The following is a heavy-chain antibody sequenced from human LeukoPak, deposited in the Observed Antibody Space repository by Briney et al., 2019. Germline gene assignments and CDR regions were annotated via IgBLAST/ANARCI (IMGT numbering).Heavy chain of an antibody. CDR2: ISAYNGNT. CDR3: ARDVVAATFRVLSLDY. J-gene: IGHJ4*02. CDR1: GYTFTSYG. Sequence: GASVKVSCKASGYTFTSYGISWVRQAPGQGLEWMGWISAYNGNTNYAQKLQGRVTMTTDTSTSTAYMELRSLRSDDTAVYYCARDVVAATFRVLSLDYWGQGTLVTVSS. D-gene: IGHD2-15*01. V-gene: IGHV1-18*01.